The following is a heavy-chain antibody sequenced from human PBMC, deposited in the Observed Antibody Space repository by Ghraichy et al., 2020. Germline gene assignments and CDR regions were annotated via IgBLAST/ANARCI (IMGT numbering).Heavy chain of an antibody. V-gene: IGHV4-38-2*02. Sequence: SETLSLTCTVSGYSISSGYYWGWIRQPPGKGLEWIGSIYHSGSTYYNPSLKSRVTISVDTSKNQFSLKLSSVTAADTAVYYCATAGAVLLWFGETYAPSFDYWGQGTLVTVSS. CDR2: IYHSGST. CDR1: GYSISSGYY. J-gene: IGHJ4*02. D-gene: IGHD3-10*01. CDR3: ATAGAVLLWFGETYAPSFDY.